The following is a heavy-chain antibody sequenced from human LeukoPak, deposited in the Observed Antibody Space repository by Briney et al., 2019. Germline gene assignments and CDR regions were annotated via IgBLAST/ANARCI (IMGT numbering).Heavy chain of an antibody. CDR3: ARDDGDYGTQTEDY. V-gene: IGHV1-2*02. Sequence: ASVKVSYKASGYTFIDYYMHWVRQAPGQGLEWMGWINPNNGGTKFAQKFQGRVTMTRDTSISTAYMELSSLRSEDTAVYYCARDDGDYGTQTEDYWGQGTLVTVSS. D-gene: IGHD4/OR15-4a*01. CDR2: INPNNGGT. CDR1: GYTFIDYY. J-gene: IGHJ4*02.